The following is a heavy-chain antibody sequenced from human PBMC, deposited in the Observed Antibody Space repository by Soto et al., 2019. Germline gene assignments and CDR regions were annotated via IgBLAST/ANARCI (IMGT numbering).Heavy chain of an antibody. CDR1: GYTLTELS. CDR2: FDPEDGET. CDR3: ATLTHYYGSGSQNFDY. D-gene: IGHD3-10*01. V-gene: IGHV1-24*01. J-gene: IGHJ4*02. Sequence: ASVKVSCKVSGYTLTELSMHWVRQAPGKGLEWMGGFDPEDGETIYAQKFQGRVTMTEDTSTDTAYMELSSLRSEDTAVYYCATLTHYYGSGSQNFDYWGQGTLVTVSS.